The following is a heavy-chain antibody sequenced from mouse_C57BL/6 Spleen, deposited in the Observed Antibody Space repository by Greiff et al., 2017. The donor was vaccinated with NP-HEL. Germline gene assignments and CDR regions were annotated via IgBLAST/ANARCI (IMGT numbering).Heavy chain of an antibody. CDR3: ARRGDYSNYYAMDY. CDR1: GFTFSDYG. J-gene: IGHJ4*01. D-gene: IGHD2-5*01. CDR2: ISSGSSTI. V-gene: IGHV5-17*01. Sequence: EVQRVESGGGLVKPGGSLKLSCAASGFTFSDYGMHWVRQAPGKGLEWVAYISSGSSTIYYADTVKGRFTISRDNAKNTLFLQMTSLRSEDTAMYYCARRGDYSNYYAMDYWGQGTSVTVSS.